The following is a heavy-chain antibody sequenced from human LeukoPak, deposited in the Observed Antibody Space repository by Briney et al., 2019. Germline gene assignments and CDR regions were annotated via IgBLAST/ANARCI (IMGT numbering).Heavy chain of an antibody. CDR2: IYYSGST. CDR3: ARLTREWELPAGYFDY. Sequence: PSETLSLTCTVSGGSISSSSYYWGWIRQPPGKGLEWIGYIYYSGSTNHNPSLKSRVTISVDTSKNQFSLKLSSVTAADTAVYYCARLTREWELPAGYFDYWGQGTLVTVSS. D-gene: IGHD1-26*01. CDR1: GGSISSSSYY. V-gene: IGHV4-61*05. J-gene: IGHJ4*02.